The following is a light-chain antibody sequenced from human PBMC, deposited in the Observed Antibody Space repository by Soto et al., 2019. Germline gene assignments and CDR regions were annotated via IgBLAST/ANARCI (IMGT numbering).Light chain of an antibody. CDR2: TAS. V-gene: IGKV3-20*01. CDR3: QHYESSLPSYT. J-gene: IGKJ2*01. Sequence: EIVLTQSPGTLSLSPGERATLSCRASQSLASNYLAWYQQKLGQAPRLLIYTASTRATGIPDRFSGSGSGTDFTLTISRLEPEDFAVYYCQHYESSLPSYTFGQGTKLEVK. CDR1: QSLASNY.